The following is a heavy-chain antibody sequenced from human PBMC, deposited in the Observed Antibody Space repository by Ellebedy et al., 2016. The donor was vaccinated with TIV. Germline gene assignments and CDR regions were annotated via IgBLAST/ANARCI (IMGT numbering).Heavy chain of an antibody. CDR1: GYFFTNYY. Sequence: ASVKVSCKASGYFFTNYYIHWVRQAPGQGLEWMAMIHPSGGSTSYAQEFQGRLTLTRDTSTSTVYMELSSLRSEDTAVFYCARESSGYYTDYWGQGTPVTVSS. CDR3: ARESSGYYTDY. J-gene: IGHJ4*02. D-gene: IGHD3-22*01. V-gene: IGHV1-46*01. CDR2: IHPSGGST.